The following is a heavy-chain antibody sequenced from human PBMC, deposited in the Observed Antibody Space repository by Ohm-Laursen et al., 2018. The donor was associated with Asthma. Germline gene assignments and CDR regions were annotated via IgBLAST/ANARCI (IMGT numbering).Heavy chain of an antibody. D-gene: IGHD6-19*01. V-gene: IGHV3-21*01. CDR1: GFTFSTYN. CDR3: ARDEGAVTGTIDY. CDR2: ISSSSSYI. Sequence: GSLRLSCAASGFTFSTYNMNWVRQAPGKGLQWVSSISSSSSYIYYADSVRGRFTISRDNAKNSLYLQMNSLRAEDTAMYYCARDEGAVTGTIDYWGQGTLVTVSS. J-gene: IGHJ4*02.